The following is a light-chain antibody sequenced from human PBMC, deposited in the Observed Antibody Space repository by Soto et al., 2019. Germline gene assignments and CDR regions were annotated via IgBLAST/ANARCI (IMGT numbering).Light chain of an antibody. CDR1: QSVSSS. V-gene: IGKV3-15*01. CDR2: GAS. Sequence: EIVMTQSPATLSVSPGERATLSCGASQSVSSSLAWYQQKPGQAPRLLIYGASTRATGIPARFSGSGSGTEFTLTTSSLKSEDFAVYYCQQYNNWPPWTFGHGTKVDIK. CDR3: QQYNNWPPWT. J-gene: IGKJ1*01.